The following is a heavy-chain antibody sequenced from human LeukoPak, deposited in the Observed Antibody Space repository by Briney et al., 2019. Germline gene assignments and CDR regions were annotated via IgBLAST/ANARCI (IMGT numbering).Heavy chain of an antibody. Sequence: ASVKVSCKASGYTFTSCDINWVRQATGQGLEWMGWMNPNSGNTGYAQKFQGRVTMTRNTSISTAYMELSSLRSEDTAVYYCAREYYDSSGYYPDWGQGTLVTVSS. J-gene: IGHJ4*02. CDR1: GYTFTSCD. D-gene: IGHD3-22*01. CDR2: MNPNSGNT. CDR3: AREYYDSSGYYPD. V-gene: IGHV1-8*01.